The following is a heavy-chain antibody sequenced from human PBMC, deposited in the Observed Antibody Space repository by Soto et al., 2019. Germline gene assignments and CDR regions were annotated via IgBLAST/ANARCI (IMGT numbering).Heavy chain of an antibody. CDR1: GYSFTTYG. Sequence: QVQLVQSGAEVKRPGASVKVYCKASGYSFTTYGFNWVRQAPGQGLEWMGWISPYNGDTNYAHNFQGRVTLTPDTSTRTAYMELRSLTSAATAVYYCARTPRAQRIVLGAATRFAYWGQGTLVTVSS. CDR2: ISPYNGDT. CDR3: ARTPRAQRIVLGAATRFAY. V-gene: IGHV1-18*04. J-gene: IGHJ4*02. D-gene: IGHD2-15*01.